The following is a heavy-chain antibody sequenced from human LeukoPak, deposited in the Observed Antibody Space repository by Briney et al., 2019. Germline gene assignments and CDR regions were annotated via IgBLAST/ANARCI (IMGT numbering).Heavy chain of an antibody. J-gene: IGHJ4*02. CDR2: IYSGGST. CDR1: GFTVSINY. D-gene: IGHD6-13*01. CDR3: ARIAAAGPVDY. Sequence: GGSLRLSCAASGFTVSINYMTWVRQAPGKGLEWVSVIYSGGSTKNADSVKGRFTISRDNSKNILYLQMNSLRAKDTAVYYCARIAAAGPVDYWGQGTLVTVSS. V-gene: IGHV3-66*01.